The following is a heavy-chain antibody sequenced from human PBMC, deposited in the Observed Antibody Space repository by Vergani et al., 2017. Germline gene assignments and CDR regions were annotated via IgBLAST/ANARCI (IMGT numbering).Heavy chain of an antibody. Sequence: EVQLVQSGAEVKKPGESLRISCKGSGYSFTSYWISWVRQMPGKGLEWMGRIDPSDSYTNYSPSFQGHVTISADKSISTAYLQWSSLKASDTAMYYCARGVERTKIVVVPAASSWYVYWGQGTLVTVSS. CDR1: GYSFTSYW. J-gene: IGHJ4*02. CDR2: IDPSDSYT. CDR3: ARGVERTKIVVVPAASSWYVY. D-gene: IGHD2-2*01. V-gene: IGHV5-10-1*03.